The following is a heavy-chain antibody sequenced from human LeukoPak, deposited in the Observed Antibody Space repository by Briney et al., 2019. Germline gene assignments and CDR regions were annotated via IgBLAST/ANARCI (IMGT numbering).Heavy chain of an antibody. Sequence: PGGSLRLSCAASGFTFSSYAMSWVRQAPGKGLEWVSAISGSGGSTYYADSMKGRFTISRDNAKNSLYLHMSSLRAGDTAVYYCASQNYGGHPYDYWGQGTLVTVSS. J-gene: IGHJ4*02. CDR2: ISGSGGST. D-gene: IGHD4-23*01. V-gene: IGHV3-23*01. CDR1: GFTFSSYA. CDR3: ASQNYGGHPYDY.